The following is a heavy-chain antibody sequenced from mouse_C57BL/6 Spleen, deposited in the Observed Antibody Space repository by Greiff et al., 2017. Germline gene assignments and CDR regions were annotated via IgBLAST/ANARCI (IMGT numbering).Heavy chain of an antibody. CDR3: AKPSLLRRDMDY. Sequence: EVKLVESGGGLVKPGGSLKLSCAASGFTFSDYGMHWVRQAPEKGLEWVAYISSGSSTIYYADTVKGRFTISRDNAKNPLCLQMTSLRSEDTAMYYCAKPSLLRRDMDYWGQGTSVTVSS. CDR2: ISSGSSTI. D-gene: IGHD1-2*01. CDR1: GFTFSDYG. J-gene: IGHJ4*01. V-gene: IGHV5-17*01.